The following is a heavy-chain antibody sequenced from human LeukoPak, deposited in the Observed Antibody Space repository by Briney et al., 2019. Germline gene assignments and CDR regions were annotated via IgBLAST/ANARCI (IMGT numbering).Heavy chain of an antibody. J-gene: IGHJ4*02. D-gene: IGHD3-3*01. CDR3: AKAITDVTVFGVVIINFDY. Sequence: GGSLRLSCAASGFTFSSYAMSWVRQAPGKGLEWVSAISGSGGSTYYADSVKGRFTISRDNSKNTLYLQMNSLRAEDTAVYYCAKAITDVTVFGVVIINFDYWGQGTLVTVSS. V-gene: IGHV3-23*01. CDR2: ISGSGGST. CDR1: GFTFSSYA.